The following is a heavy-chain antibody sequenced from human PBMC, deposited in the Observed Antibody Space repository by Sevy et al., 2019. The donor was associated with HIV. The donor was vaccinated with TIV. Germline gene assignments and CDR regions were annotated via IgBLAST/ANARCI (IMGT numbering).Heavy chain of an antibody. CDR1: GFSFSSYT. J-gene: IGHJ4*02. Sequence: GGSLRLSCAASGFSFSSYTMNWVRQAPGKGLQWISSISSSSSVIYYADSVKGRFTTSRDSAQNSLYLQMNSLRDEDTAVYYCAREGVGTRLWLKGPFDLWGQGALVTVSS. V-gene: IGHV3-48*02. CDR3: AREGVGTRLWLKGPFDL. D-gene: IGHD3-10*01. CDR2: ISSSSSVI.